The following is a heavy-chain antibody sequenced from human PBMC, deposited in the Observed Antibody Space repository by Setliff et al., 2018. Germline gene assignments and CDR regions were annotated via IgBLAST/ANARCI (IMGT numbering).Heavy chain of an antibody. CDR3: ARSPANGGHDAFDI. Sequence: GGSLRLSCAASGFTFSSYWMSWVRQAPGKGLEWVANINQDGSEKYYVDSVKGRFTISRDNARDSLYLHMNSLGAEDMAVYYCARSPANGGHDAFDIWGQGTMVTVSS. CDR1: GFTFSSYW. V-gene: IGHV3-7*01. J-gene: IGHJ3*02. D-gene: IGHD6-25*01. CDR2: INQDGSEK.